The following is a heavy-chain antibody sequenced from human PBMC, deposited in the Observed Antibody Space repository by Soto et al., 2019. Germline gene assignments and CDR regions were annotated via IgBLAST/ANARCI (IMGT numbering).Heavy chain of an antibody. D-gene: IGHD3-9*01. Sequence: QITLRESGPALVKPTQTLTLTCTFSGFSLNSRGVGVGWVRQPPGKALEWLAIVYWDDDKRYRPSLRSRLSIRKDTPKTQVVLTLTNTDPVDTATYYCVHRGPVDETGMGFDFWGQGSLVIVAS. CDR1: GFSLNSRGVG. CDR3: VHRGPVDETGMGFDF. J-gene: IGHJ4*02. V-gene: IGHV2-5*02. CDR2: VYWDDDK.